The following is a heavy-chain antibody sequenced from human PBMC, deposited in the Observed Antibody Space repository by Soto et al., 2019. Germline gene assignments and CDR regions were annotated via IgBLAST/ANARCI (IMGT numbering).Heavy chain of an antibody. D-gene: IGHD3-10*01. V-gene: IGHV3-30-3*01. Sequence: GGSLRLSCAASGFTFSSYAMHWVRQAPGKGLEWVAVISYDGSNKYYADSVMGRFTISRDNSKNTLYLQMNSLRAEDTAVYYCARGYYGSGSYSLAYWGQGTLVTVSS. CDR2: ISYDGSNK. CDR3: ARGYYGSGSYSLAY. J-gene: IGHJ4*02. CDR1: GFTFSSYA.